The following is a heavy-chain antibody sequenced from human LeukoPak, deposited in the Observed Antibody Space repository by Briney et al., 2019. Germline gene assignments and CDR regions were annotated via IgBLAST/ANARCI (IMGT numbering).Heavy chain of an antibody. D-gene: IGHD3-22*01. Sequence: GGSLRLSCAASGFTFSSYGMSWVRQAPGKGLEWVSAISGSGGSTYYADSVKGRFTISRDNSKNTLYLQMNGLRAEDTAVYYCAKRGNIYYYDSSGYIVPSAEYFQHWGQGTLVTVSS. CDR1: GFTFSSYG. CDR3: AKRGNIYYYDSSGYIVPSAEYFQH. V-gene: IGHV3-23*01. CDR2: ISGSGGST. J-gene: IGHJ1*01.